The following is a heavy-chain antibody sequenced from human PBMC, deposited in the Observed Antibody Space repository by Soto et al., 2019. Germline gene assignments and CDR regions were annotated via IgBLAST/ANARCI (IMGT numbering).Heavy chain of an antibody. CDR3: ARGGIH. CDR1: GYTFNSHE. J-gene: IGHJ4*02. V-gene: IGHV3-48*03. CDR2: ISGSGTT. D-gene: IGHD6-13*01. Sequence: GGSLRLSCVAPGYTFNSHEMNWIRQTPGKGLEWISSISGSGTTKYADSVKGRFTISRDNAHKSIYLEMNSLRVEDTGVYYCARGGIHWGQGALVTVSS.